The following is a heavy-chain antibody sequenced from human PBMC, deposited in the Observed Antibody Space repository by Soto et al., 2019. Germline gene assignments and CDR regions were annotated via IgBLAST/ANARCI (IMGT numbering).Heavy chain of an antibody. J-gene: IGHJ5*02. V-gene: IGHV4-34*01. Sequence: PSETLSLTCAVYGGSFSGYYWSWIRQPPGKGLEWIGEINHSGSTNYNPSLKSRVTISVDTSKNQFSLKLSSVTAADTAVHYCARGLIEGRAQNWFDPWGQGTLVTV. D-gene: IGHD3-10*01. CDR3: ARGLIEGRAQNWFDP. CDR2: INHSGST. CDR1: GGSFSGYY.